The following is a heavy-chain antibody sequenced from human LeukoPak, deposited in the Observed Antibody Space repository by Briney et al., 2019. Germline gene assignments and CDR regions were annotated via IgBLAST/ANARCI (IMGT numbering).Heavy chain of an antibody. CDR1: GGSISSYY. CDR3: ARVGGYSGYGPVDY. J-gene: IGHJ4*02. Sequence: SETLSLTCTVSGGSISSYYWSWNRQPPGKGLEWIGYIYYSGSTNYNPSLKSRVTISVDTSKNQFSLKLSSVTAADTAVYYCARVGGYSGYGPVDYWGQGTLVTVSS. D-gene: IGHD5-12*01. CDR2: IYYSGST. V-gene: IGHV4-59*01.